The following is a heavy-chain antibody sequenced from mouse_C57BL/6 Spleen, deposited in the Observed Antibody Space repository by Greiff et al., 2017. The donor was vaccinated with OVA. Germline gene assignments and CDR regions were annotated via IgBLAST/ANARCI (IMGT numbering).Heavy chain of an antibody. D-gene: IGHD3-2*02. CDR3: ARKAAY. V-gene: IGHV1-50*01. CDR1: GYTFTSYW. J-gene: IGHJ2*01. CDR2: IDPSDSYT. Sequence: QVQLQQSGAELVKPGASVKLSCKASGYTFTSYWMQWVKQRPGQGLEWIGEIDPSDSYTNYNQKFKGKATLTVDTSSSTAYMQLSSLTSEDSAVYYCARKAAYWGQGTTLTVSS.